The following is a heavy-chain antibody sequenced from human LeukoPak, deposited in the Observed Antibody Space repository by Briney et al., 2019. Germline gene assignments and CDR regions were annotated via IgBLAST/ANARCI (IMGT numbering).Heavy chain of an antibody. CDR2: INPNSGGT. V-gene: IGHV1-2*02. CDR1: GYTFTDYY. Sequence: ASVKVSCKASGYTFTDYYMHWVRQAPGQGLEWMEGINPNSGGTNYAQKFQGRVTMTRDTSISTAYMELTSLRSDDTAVYYCARDRGGGSGTYYILYWGQGSLVTVSS. CDR3: ARDRGGGSGTYYILY. J-gene: IGHJ4*02. D-gene: IGHD3-10*01.